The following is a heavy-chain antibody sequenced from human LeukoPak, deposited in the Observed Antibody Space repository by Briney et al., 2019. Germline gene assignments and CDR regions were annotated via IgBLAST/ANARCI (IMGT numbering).Heavy chain of an antibody. CDR1: GGSIRSYY. D-gene: IGHD6-13*01. CDR3: ARSRRHYSSSWYDNYYYYMDV. J-gene: IGHJ6*03. CDR2: IYYSGST. V-gene: IGHV4-59*12. Sequence: SETLSLTCTVSGGSIRSYYWSWIRQPPGKGLEWIGYIYYSGSTNYNPSLKSRVTISVDTSKNQFSLKLSSVTAADTAVYYCARSRRHYSSSWYDNYYYYMDVWGKGTTVTVSS.